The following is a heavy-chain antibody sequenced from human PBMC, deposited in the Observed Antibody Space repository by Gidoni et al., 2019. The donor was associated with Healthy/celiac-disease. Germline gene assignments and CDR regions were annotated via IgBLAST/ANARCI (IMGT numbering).Heavy chain of an antibody. J-gene: IGHJ5*02. CDR3: ARVSYYDSSGPAFDP. Sequence: EVQLVESGGGLVQPGGSLRLSCAASGFTFSSYSMNWVRQAPGKGLEWVSYISSSSSTIYYADSVKGRFTISRDNAKNSLYLQMNSLRAEDTAVYYCARVSYYDSSGPAFDPWGQGTLVTVSS. D-gene: IGHD3-22*01. V-gene: IGHV3-48*04. CDR2: ISSSSSTI. CDR1: GFTFSSYS.